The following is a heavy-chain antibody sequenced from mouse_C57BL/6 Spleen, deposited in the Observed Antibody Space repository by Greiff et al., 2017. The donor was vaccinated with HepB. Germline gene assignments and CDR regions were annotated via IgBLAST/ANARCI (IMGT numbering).Heavy chain of an antibody. Sequence: VQLQQSGPELVKPGASVKIPCKASGYTFTDYNMDWVKQSHGKSLEWIGDINPNNGGTIYNQKFKGKATLTVDKSSRTAYMELRSLTSEDTAVYYCARPYYDYDEAWFAYWGQGTLVTVSA. CDR1: GYTFTDYN. CDR2: INPNNGGT. CDR3: ARPYYDYDEAWFAY. D-gene: IGHD2-4*01. J-gene: IGHJ3*01. V-gene: IGHV1-18*01.